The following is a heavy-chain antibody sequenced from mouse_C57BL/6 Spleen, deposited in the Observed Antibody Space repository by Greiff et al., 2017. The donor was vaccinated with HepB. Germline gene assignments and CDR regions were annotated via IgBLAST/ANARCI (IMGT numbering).Heavy chain of an antibody. J-gene: IGHJ2*01. Sequence: EVQGVESGGGLVKPGGSLKLSCAASGFTFSSYTMSWVRQTPEKRLEWVATISGGGGNTYYPDSVKGRFTISRDNAKNTLYLQMSSLRSEDTALYYCARHAWDGGIDYWGQGTTLTVSS. D-gene: IGHD4-1*01. CDR3: ARHAWDGGIDY. CDR2: ISGGGGNT. V-gene: IGHV5-9*01. CDR1: GFTFSSYT.